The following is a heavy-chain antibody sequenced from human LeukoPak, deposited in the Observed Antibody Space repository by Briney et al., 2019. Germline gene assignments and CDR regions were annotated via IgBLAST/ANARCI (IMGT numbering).Heavy chain of an antibody. CDR1: GGSISSGGYY. D-gene: IGHD2-2*01. J-gene: IGHJ3*02. Sequence: PSQTLSLTCTVSGGSISSGGYYWSCIRQHPGKGLESIGYIYYSGSTYYNPSLKSRVTISVDTSKNQFSLKLSSVTAADTAVYYCARGGCSSTSCYRIDDAFDIWGQGTMVTVSS. CDR2: IYYSGST. V-gene: IGHV4-31*03. CDR3: ARGGCSSTSCYRIDDAFDI.